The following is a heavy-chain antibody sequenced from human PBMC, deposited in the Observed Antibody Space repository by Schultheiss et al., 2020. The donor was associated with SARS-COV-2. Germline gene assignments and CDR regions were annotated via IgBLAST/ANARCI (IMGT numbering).Heavy chain of an antibody. CDR2: ISDSGGST. CDR3: ARGSGWDGGN. J-gene: IGHJ4*02. D-gene: IGHD6-19*01. V-gene: IGHV3-23*01. CDR1: GFTFSSYG. Sequence: GESLKISCAASGFTFSSYGMSWVRQAPGKGLEWVSAISDSGGSTYYADSVKGRFTISRDNSKNTLYLQMNSLRAEDTAVYYCARGSGWDGGNWGQGTLVTVSS.